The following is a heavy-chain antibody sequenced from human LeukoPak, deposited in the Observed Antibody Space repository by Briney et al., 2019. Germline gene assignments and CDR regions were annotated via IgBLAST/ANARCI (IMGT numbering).Heavy chain of an antibody. V-gene: IGHV4-4*07. CDR2: IYTSGST. J-gene: IGHJ4*02. CDR3: ASTTYYYDSSGYYFLDY. CDR1: GDSISSYY. Sequence: SETLSLICTVSGDSISSYYWSWIRQPAGKGLEWLGRIYTSGSTNYNPSLKNRVTMSVDTSKNQFSLKLSSVTAADTAVYYCASTTYYYDSSGYYFLDYWGQGTLVTVSS. D-gene: IGHD3-22*01.